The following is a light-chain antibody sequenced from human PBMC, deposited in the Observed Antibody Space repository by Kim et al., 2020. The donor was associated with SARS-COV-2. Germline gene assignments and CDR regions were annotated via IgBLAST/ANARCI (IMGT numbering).Light chain of an antibody. CDR1: QSVSSYY. J-gene: IGKJ1*01. CDR3: QQYGSSPRT. Sequence: SPGERATHSCRASQSVSSYYLAWYQQKPGQAPRLIIYGASSRATGIPDRFSGSGSGTDFTLTISRLEPEDFAVYYCQQYGSSPRTFGQGTKVDIK. V-gene: IGKV3-20*01. CDR2: GAS.